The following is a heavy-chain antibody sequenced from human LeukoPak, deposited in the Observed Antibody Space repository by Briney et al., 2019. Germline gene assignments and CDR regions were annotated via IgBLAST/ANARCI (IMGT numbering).Heavy chain of an antibody. Sequence: SETLSLTCTVSGGSISSSSYYWGWIRQPPGKGLEWIGSICYSGSTYYNPSLKSRVTISVDTSKNQFSLKLSSVTAADTAVYYCARYQRFGELTIDYWGQGTLVTVSS. D-gene: IGHD3-10*01. CDR2: ICYSGST. J-gene: IGHJ4*02. CDR1: GGSISSSSYY. CDR3: ARYQRFGELTIDY. V-gene: IGHV4-39*07.